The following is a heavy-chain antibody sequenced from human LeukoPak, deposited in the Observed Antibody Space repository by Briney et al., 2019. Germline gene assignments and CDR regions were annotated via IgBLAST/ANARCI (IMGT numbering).Heavy chain of an antibody. CDR3: ARHDMGGKDFGFPSPAY. V-gene: IGHV4-39*01. CDR1: GGSIGSSFYY. Sequence: SETLSLTCSVSGGSIGSSFYYWGWIRQSPGKGLEWIGSISYSGTTYYDPSLKSRVTISVDPSKNQFSLKMRSVTATDTAVYFCARHDMGGKDFGFPSPAYWGQGVLVIVSS. D-gene: IGHD3-10*01. J-gene: IGHJ4*02. CDR2: ISYSGTT.